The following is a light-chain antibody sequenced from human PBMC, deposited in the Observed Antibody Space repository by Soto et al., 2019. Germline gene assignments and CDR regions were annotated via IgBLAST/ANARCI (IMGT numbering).Light chain of an antibody. CDR3: QQLNSYPYT. CDR1: QGTNNY. Sequence: DLQLTQSPSFLSASVGDRVTITCRASQGTNNYLAWYQQQPGKAPKVLIYAASTLQSGVPSRFSGSGSGTEFTLTISSLQPEDFATYYCQQLNSYPYTFGQGTKLENK. CDR2: AAS. J-gene: IGKJ2*01. V-gene: IGKV1-9*01.